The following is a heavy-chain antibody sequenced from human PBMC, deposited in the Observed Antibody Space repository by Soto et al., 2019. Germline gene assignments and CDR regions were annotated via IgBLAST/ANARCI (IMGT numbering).Heavy chain of an antibody. Sequence: EVHLLESGGGLVQPGGSLRLSCAASGFAFSDYAMTWVRQAPGKGLEWVSDISDGDGATHYADSVKGRFTISRDDSKNTLYLQMDILRAEDAAVYYCAKGRTFFDFWGQGTLVTVSS. CDR3: AKGRTFFDF. V-gene: IGHV3-23*01. J-gene: IGHJ4*02. CDR2: ISDGDGAT. CDR1: GFAFSDYA. D-gene: IGHD3-16*01.